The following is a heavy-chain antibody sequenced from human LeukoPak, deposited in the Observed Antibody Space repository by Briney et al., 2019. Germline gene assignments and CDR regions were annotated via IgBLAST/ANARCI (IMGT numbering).Heavy chain of an antibody. CDR1: GFTFSTYS. D-gene: IGHD2-15*01. V-gene: IGHV3-48*01. CDR3: ARTPGYCSGGNCYRYFQS. Sequence: GGSLRLSCAASGFTFSTYSVDWVRQAPGKGLEWISYISSGGDTRYYADSVKGRFTISRDNVKNLLFLQMNSLRVEDTAVYYCARTPGYCSGGNCYRYFQSWGQGTLVTVSS. CDR2: ISSGGDTR. J-gene: IGHJ1*01.